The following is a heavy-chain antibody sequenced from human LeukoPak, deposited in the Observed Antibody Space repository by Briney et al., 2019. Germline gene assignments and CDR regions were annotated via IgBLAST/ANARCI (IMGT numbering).Heavy chain of an antibody. CDR3: ARDAVWRLQAIDY. J-gene: IGHJ4*02. CDR2: IKQDGSEK. CDR1: GFTFSSYW. V-gene: IGHV3-7*01. Sequence: GGSLRLSCAASGFTFSSYWMSWVRQAPGKGLEWVANIKQDGSEKYYVDSVKGRFTISRDNAKNSLYLQMNSLRAEDTAVYYCARDAVWRLQAIDYWGEGTLVTVSS. D-gene: IGHD6-25*01.